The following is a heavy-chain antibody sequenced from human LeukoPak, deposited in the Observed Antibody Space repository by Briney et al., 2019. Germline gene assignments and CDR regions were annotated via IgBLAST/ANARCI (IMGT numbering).Heavy chain of an antibody. V-gene: IGHV1-46*01. CDR3: ASGGSGRPFDY. Sequence: ASVKVSCKASGYTFTSYYMHWVRQAPGQGREWMGIINPSGGSTSYAQRFQGRVTMTRDMSTSTVYMELSSLRSEDTAVYYCASGGSGRPFDYWGQGTLVTVSS. D-gene: IGHD3-10*01. J-gene: IGHJ4*02. CDR2: INPSGGST. CDR1: GYTFTSYY.